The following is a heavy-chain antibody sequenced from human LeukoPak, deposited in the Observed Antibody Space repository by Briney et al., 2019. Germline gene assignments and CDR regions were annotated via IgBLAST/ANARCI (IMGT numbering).Heavy chain of an antibody. D-gene: IGHD3-22*01. Sequence: PGGSLRLSCAASGFLFSDAWMSWVRQAPGKGLEWVAVIWYDGSNKYYADSVKGRFTISRDNSKNTLYLQMNSLRAEDTAVYYCARDDGVFYYDSSGYSFDCWGQGTLVTVSS. J-gene: IGHJ4*02. V-gene: IGHV3-33*08. CDR3: ARDDGVFYYDSSGYSFDC. CDR2: IWYDGSNK. CDR1: GFLFSDAW.